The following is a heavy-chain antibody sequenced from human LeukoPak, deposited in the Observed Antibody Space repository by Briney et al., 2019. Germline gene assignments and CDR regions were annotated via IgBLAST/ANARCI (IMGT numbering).Heavy chain of an antibody. CDR1: AFTFGDYA. Sequence: GGSLRLSCTASAFTFGDYAMSWFRQAPGKGLEWVGFIRSKAYGGTTEYAASVKGRFTISRDDSKSIAYLQMNSLKTEDTAVYYCTSRRGSYPAADYWGQGTLVTVSS. V-gene: IGHV3-49*03. CDR3: TSRRGSYPAADY. D-gene: IGHD1-26*01. J-gene: IGHJ4*02. CDR2: IRSKAYGGTT.